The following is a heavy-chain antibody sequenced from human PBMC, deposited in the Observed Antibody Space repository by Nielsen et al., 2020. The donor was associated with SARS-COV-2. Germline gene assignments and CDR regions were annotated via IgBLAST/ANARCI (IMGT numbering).Heavy chain of an antibody. CDR2: ISNSGST. CDR1: GGSISSYY. Sequence: LSLTCTVSGGSISSYYWSWIRQPPGKGLEWIGYISNSGSTNYNPSLKSRVTISLDTSKNQFSLKVRSVTAADTAVYYCARDEIFDLYGVDVWGQGTTVIVSS. CDR3: ARDEIFDLYGVDV. V-gene: IGHV4-59*01. J-gene: IGHJ6*02. D-gene: IGHD3-3*01.